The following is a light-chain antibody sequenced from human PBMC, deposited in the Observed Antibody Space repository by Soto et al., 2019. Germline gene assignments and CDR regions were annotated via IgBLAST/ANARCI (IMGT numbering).Light chain of an antibody. V-gene: IGKV4-1*01. CDR3: QQRSNWPLT. Sequence: DIVMTQSPDLLAVSLGERATINCRSSQSVLYSSNNKNYLAWYQQKPGQPPKLLIYWTSTRESGVPDRFSGSGSGTEFTLTISSLQAEDVAVYYCQQRSNWPLTFGGGTKVEIK. J-gene: IGKJ4*01. CDR2: WTS. CDR1: QSVLYSSNNKNY.